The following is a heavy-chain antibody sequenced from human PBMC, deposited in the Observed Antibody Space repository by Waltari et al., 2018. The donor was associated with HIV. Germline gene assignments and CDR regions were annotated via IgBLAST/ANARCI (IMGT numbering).Heavy chain of an antibody. CDR2: ISWNSGRI. Sequence: EVQLEEVGGGLVHPGGSLGLHWAASGLRFDAYAMHWVRQAHGKGLDWFSGISWNSGRIGYADSVKGRFTISRDNAKNSLYLQMNSLRAEDTALYYCAKDKRRYCSSTSCYYYFDYWGQGTLVTVSS. J-gene: IGHJ4*02. CDR1: GLRFDAYA. V-gene: IGHV3-9*01. CDR3: AKDKRRYCSSTSCYYYFDY. D-gene: IGHD2-2*01.